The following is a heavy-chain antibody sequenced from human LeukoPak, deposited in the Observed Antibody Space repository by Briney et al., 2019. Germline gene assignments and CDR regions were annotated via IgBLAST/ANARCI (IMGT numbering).Heavy chain of an antibody. CDR3: ASRPRYCSGGSCLGDYYYYYGMDV. Sequence: VASVKVSCKASGGTFSSYAISWVRQAPGQGLEWMGRIIPILGIANYAQKFQGRVTITADKSTSTAYMELSSLGSEDTAVYYCASRPRYCSGGSCLGDYYYYYGMDVWGQGTTVTVSS. V-gene: IGHV1-69*04. CDR2: IIPILGIA. J-gene: IGHJ6*02. CDR1: GGTFSSYA. D-gene: IGHD2-15*01.